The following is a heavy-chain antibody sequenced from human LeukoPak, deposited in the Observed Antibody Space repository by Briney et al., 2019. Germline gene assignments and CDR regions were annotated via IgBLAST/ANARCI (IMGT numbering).Heavy chain of an antibody. CDR2: ISSSSSYI. J-gene: IGHJ4*02. V-gene: IGHV3-21*01. Sequence: ETLSLTCTVSGGSISSSSYYWGWIRQAPGKGLEWVSSISSSSSYIYYADSVKGRFTISRDNAKNSLYLQMNSLRAEDTAVYYCARGYSSGWYVDIPGYWGQGTLVTVSS. D-gene: IGHD6-19*01. CDR3: ARGYSSGWYVDIPGY. CDR1: GGSISSSS.